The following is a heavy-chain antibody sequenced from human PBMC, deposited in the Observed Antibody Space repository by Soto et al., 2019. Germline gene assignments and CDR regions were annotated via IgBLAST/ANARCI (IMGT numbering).Heavy chain of an antibody. CDR1: GGSISSGGYY. CDR3: ARGVTMARGVIHTPYFDY. Sequence: QVQLQESGPGLVKPSQTLSLTCTVSGGSISSGGYYWSWIRQHPGKGLEWIGYIYYSGSTYYNPSLKMRVXXXVXXSKNPFSRKLSPVPAADTAVYYCARGVTMARGVIHTPYFDYWGQGTLVTVSS. V-gene: IGHV4-31*03. CDR2: IYYSGST. J-gene: IGHJ4*02. D-gene: IGHD3-10*01.